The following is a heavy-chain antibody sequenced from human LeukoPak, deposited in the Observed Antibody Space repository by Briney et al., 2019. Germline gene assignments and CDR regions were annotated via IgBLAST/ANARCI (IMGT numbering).Heavy chain of an antibody. V-gene: IGHV1-18*01. CDR2: ISAYNGNT. J-gene: IGHJ4*02. CDR1: GYTFTSYG. D-gene: IGHD3-22*01. CDR3: ARDQYYYDSSGYYYPGY. Sequence: GASVKVSCKASGYTFTSYGISWVRQAPGQGLEWMGWISAYNGNTNYAQKLQGRVTMTTDTSTSTAYMELRSLRSDDTAVYYCARDQYYYDSSGYYYPGYWGQGTLVTVSS.